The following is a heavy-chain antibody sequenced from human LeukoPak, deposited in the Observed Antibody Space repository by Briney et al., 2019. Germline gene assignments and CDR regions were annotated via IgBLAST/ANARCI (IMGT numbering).Heavy chain of an antibody. D-gene: IGHD5-18*01. CDR1: GFTFSSYA. J-gene: IGHJ6*02. V-gene: IGHV3-23*01. CDR2: ISGSGGST. Sequence: GGSLRLSRAASGFTFSSYAMSWVRQAPGKGLEWVSAISGSGGSTYYADSVKGRFTISRDNSKNTLYLQMNSLRAEDTAVYYCAKGRNSYSYDYYYYGMDVWGQGTTVTVSS. CDR3: AKGRNSYSYDYYYYGMDV.